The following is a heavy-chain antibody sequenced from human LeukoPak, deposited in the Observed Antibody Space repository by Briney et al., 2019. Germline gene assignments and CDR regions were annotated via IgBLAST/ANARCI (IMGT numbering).Heavy chain of an antibody. CDR2: IYYSGST. CDR3: ARATYYYDSSGYYYRSRHGEIDY. D-gene: IGHD3-22*01. CDR1: GGSISSSSYY. Sequence: SETLSLTCTVSGGSISSSSYYWGWIRQPPGKGLEWIGSIYYSGSTYYNPSLKSRVTISVDTSKNQFSLKLSSVTAADTAVYYCARATYYYDSSGYYYRSRHGEIDYWGQGTLVTVSS. V-gene: IGHV4-39*07. J-gene: IGHJ4*02.